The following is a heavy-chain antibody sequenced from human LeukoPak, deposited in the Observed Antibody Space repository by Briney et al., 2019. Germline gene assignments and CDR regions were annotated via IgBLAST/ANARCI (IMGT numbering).Heavy chain of an antibody. CDR2: INPNSGGT. CDR3: ARDATYSSSSNYFDY. J-gene: IGHJ4*02. V-gene: IGHV1-2*04. D-gene: IGHD6-6*01. CDR1: GGTFSSYA. Sequence: ASVKVSCKASGGTFSSYAISWVRQAPGQGLEWMGWINPNSGGTNYAQKFQGWVTMTRDTSISTAYMELSRLRSDDTAVYYCARDATYSSSSNYFDYWGQGTLVTVSS.